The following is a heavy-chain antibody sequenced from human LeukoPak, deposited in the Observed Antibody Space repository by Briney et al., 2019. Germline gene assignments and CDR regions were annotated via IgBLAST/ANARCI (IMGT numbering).Heavy chain of an antibody. J-gene: IGHJ1*01. CDR3: ARDYSSSWTPKFFQH. CDR1: GFTFCGCS. V-gene: IGHV3-48*01. D-gene: IGHD6-13*01. Sequence: GGSLRLSCAASGFTFCGCSMNWVRLAPGKGLEWVSYISSTSSTIYYADSVKGRFTISRDNAKNSLYLQMNSLRAEDTAVYYCARDYSSSWTPKFFQHWGQGTLVTVSS. CDR2: ISSTSSTI.